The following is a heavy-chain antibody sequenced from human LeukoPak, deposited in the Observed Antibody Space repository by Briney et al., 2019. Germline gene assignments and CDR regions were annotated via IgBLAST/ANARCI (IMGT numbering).Heavy chain of an antibody. CDR3: AKDFSSSRHAGIDY. CDR2: IRYDGSNK. V-gene: IGHV3-30*02. J-gene: IGHJ4*02. D-gene: IGHD6-13*01. Sequence: GGSLRLSCAASGFTFSSYGMHWVRQAPGKGLEWVAFIRYDGSNKYYADSVKGRFTSSRDNSKNTLYLQMNSLRAEDTAVYYCAKDFSSSRHAGIDYWGQGALVTVSS. CDR1: GFTFSSYG.